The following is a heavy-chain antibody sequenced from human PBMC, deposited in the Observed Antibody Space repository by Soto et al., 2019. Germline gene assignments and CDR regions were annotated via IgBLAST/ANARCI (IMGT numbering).Heavy chain of an antibody. J-gene: IGHJ4*02. CDR2: IYNHGQI. Sequence: QPGGSLRLSCVVSGFIVSRSHMMWVRQAPGKGLEGVSVIYNHGQINYVDPVKGRFTIARDNSKNTIYLQMNSLKVEDTAVYYCVRVTGAERHWGQGALVTVSS. CDR1: GFIVSRSH. CDR3: VRVTGAERH. V-gene: IGHV3-53*01. D-gene: IGHD7-27*01.